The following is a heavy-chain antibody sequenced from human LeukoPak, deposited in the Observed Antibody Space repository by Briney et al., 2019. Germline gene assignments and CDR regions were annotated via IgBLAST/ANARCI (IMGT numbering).Heavy chain of an antibody. CDR1: GYTFTSYY. Sequence: ASVKVSCKASGYTFTSYYMHWVRQAPGQGLEWMGVINPSGGSTSYAQKFQGRVTMTRDTSTSTVYMELSSLRSEDTAVYYCARGLLRFLEWPSPNFDYWGQGTLVTVSS. J-gene: IGHJ4*02. CDR2: INPSGGST. V-gene: IGHV1-46*01. CDR3: ARGLLRFLEWPSPNFDY. D-gene: IGHD3-3*01.